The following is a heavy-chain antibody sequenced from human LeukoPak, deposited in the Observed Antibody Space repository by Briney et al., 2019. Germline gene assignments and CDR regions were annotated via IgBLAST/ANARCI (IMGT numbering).Heavy chain of an antibody. CDR3: ARGRPSIAAAAWYFDY. Sequence: NPSETLSLTCAVYGGSFSGYYWSWIRQPPGKGLEWIGEINHSGSTNYNPSLKSRVTISVDTSKNQFSLKLSSVTAADTAVYYCARGRPSIAAAAWYFDYWGQGTLVTVSS. D-gene: IGHD6-13*01. CDR1: GGSFSGYY. CDR2: INHSGST. V-gene: IGHV4-34*01. J-gene: IGHJ4*02.